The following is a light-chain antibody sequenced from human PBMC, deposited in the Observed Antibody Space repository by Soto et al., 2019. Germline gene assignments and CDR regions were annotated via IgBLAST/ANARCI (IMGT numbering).Light chain of an antibody. CDR1: QSVSSNY. V-gene: IGKV3-20*01. J-gene: IGKJ1*01. CDR2: GAS. Sequence: EIVLTQSPGTLSLSPGERATLSCRASQSVSSNYLGWYQQKPGQAPRLLIYGASSRATGIPDRFSGGGSGTDFTLTISRLEPEDVAVYYCQHYGTSPQTFGQGTKVEIK. CDR3: QHYGTSPQT.